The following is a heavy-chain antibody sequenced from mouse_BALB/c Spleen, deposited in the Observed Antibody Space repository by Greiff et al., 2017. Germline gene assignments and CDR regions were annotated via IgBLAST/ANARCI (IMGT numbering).Heavy chain of an antibody. V-gene: IGHV5-17*02. CDR3: ARYYEFDD. J-gene: IGHJ2*01. D-gene: IGHD2-4*01. CDR2: ISSGSSTI. Sequence: EVKLVESGGGLVQPGGSRKLSCAASGFTFSSFGMHWVRQAPEKGLEWVAYISSGSSTIYYADTVKGRFTISRDNPKNTLFLQMTSLRSEDTAMYCCARYYEFDDWGQGTTLTVSS. CDR1: GFTFSSFG.